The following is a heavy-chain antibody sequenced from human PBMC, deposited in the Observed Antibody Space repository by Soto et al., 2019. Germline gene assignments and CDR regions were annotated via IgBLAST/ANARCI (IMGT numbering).Heavy chain of an antibody. D-gene: IGHD3-16*02. V-gene: IGHV4-34*01. Sequence: WETLSLTCAVYGGSFSGYYWSWIRQPPGKGLEWIGEINHSGSTNYNPSLKSRVTISVDTSKNQFSLKLSSVTAADTAVYYCAGAGGLSYLKNWFDPWGQGTLVTVSS. J-gene: IGHJ5*02. CDR1: GGSFSGYY. CDR3: AGAGGLSYLKNWFDP. CDR2: INHSGST.